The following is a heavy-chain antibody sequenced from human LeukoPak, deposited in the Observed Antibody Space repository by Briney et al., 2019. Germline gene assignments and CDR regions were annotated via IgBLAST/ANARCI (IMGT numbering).Heavy chain of an antibody. V-gene: IGHV3-74*01. CDR1: GFTFSSYW. Sequence: GGSLRLSCAASGFTFSSYWMHWVRQGPGKGLVWVSRINSDGSSTSYADSVKGRFTISRDNAKNTLYLQMNSLRAEDTAVYYCARVGGGYFAFDIWGQGTMVTFSS. D-gene: IGHD5-12*01. J-gene: IGHJ3*02. CDR3: ARVGGGYFAFDI. CDR2: INSDGSST.